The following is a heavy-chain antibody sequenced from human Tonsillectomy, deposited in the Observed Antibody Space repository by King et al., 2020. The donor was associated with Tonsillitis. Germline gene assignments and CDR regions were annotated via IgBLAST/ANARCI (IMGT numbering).Heavy chain of an antibody. CDR3: AKDSIGLSDWYFDL. D-gene: IGHD3-22*01. V-gene: IGHV3-30*18. J-gene: IGHJ2*01. CDR2: IAYDASYE. CDR1: GFTFGSYG. Sequence: QVQLVESGGGVVQPGTSLRLSCAASGFTFGSYGMHWVRQAPGKGLEWVALIAYDASYENYADSVKGRFTISRDNSKNTLYLEMNSLRVEDTAVYYCAKDSIGLSDWYFDLWGRSTLVTVSS.